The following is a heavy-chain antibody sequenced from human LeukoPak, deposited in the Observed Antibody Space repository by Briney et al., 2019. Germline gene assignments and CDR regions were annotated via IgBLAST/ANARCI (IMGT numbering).Heavy chain of an antibody. CDR2: ISSSSSYI. V-gene: IGHV3-21*01. Sequence: SGGSLRLSCAASGFTFSSYSMDWVRQAPGKGLEWVSSISSSSSYIYYADSVKGRFTISRDNAKNSLYLQMNSLRAEDTAVYYCTSHHPTIFGVGNNYWGQGTLVTVSS. CDR3: TSHHPTIFGVGNNY. D-gene: IGHD3-3*01. J-gene: IGHJ4*02. CDR1: GFTFSSYS.